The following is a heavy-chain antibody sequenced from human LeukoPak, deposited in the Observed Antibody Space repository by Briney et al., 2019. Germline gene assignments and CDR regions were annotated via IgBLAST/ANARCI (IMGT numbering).Heavy chain of an antibody. V-gene: IGHV3-74*01. D-gene: IGHD3-10*01. Sequence: GGSLRLSCAASGFTFNSYWMHWVRQAPGKGLVWVSRINSDGFSTNYADSVKGRFTISRDNAKNTVYLQMNSLRAEDTAFYYCARGDRNTGSPNPIYYWGQGTLVTVSS. CDR3: ARGDRNTGSPNPIYY. CDR2: INSDGFST. J-gene: IGHJ4*02. CDR1: GFTFNSYW.